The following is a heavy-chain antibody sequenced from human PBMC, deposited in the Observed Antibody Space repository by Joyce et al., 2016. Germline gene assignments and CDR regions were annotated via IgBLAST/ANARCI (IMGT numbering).Heavy chain of an antibody. CDR1: GYTFPNYW. CDR3: ARLGPYYFDHDQAFDI. V-gene: IGHV5-51*01. Sequence: EVQLVQSGVEVKKPGESLKISCKGSGYTFPNYWIAWVRQMPGKGLEWMGSIYPRDSDTKYSPSFEGQVTFSAEKSINTAYLQWSSLKASDTATYFCARLGPYYFDHDQAFDIWGQGTVVIVSS. CDR2: IYPRDSDT. J-gene: IGHJ3*02. D-gene: IGHD3-22*01.